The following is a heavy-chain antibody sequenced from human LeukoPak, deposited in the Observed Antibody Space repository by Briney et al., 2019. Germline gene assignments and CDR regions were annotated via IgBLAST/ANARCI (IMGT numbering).Heavy chain of an antibody. CDR2: ISIYNGNT. Sequence: GSMKVSCKASGYTFTTYGINWLRQAPGQGLEWMGWISIYNGNTKFAQKFQARVTMTTDTSTSTAYMELRSLRSDDTAVYYCARDHIAVRPGHFDYWGQGTLVPVSS. CDR3: ARDHIAVRPGHFDY. V-gene: IGHV1-18*01. CDR1: GYTFTTYG. J-gene: IGHJ4*02. D-gene: IGHD6-19*01.